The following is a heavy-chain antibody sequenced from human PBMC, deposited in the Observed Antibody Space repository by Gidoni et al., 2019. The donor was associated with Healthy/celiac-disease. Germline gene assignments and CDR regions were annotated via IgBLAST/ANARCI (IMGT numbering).Heavy chain of an antibody. Sequence: QVQLVESGGGVVQPGRSLRLSCAASGFTFSSYGMHWVRQAPGKGLEWVAVISYDGSNKYYADSVKGRFTISRDNSKNTLYLQMNSLRAEDTAVYYCAKDLTRLWAAGDAFDIWGQGTMVTVSS. CDR3: AKDLTRLWAAGDAFDI. CDR1: GFTFSSYG. J-gene: IGHJ3*02. D-gene: IGHD6-25*01. CDR2: ISYDGSNK. V-gene: IGHV3-30*18.